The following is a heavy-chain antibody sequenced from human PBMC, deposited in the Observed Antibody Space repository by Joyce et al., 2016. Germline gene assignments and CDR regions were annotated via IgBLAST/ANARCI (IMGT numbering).Heavy chain of an antibody. V-gene: IGHV3-7*05. Sequence: EAQLVESGGRLVQPGGSLRLSCAASGFKFNDYWMTWGRQTPGKGLEWVANIYQDGTEQFYVDSVKGRFTISRDNARQSLHLQMHNLRVEDTALYYCARKIGVLGTVAFDIWGQGTMVTVSS. CDR2: IYQDGTEQ. J-gene: IGHJ3*02. CDR1: GFKFNDYW. D-gene: IGHD3-22*01. CDR3: ARKIGVLGTVAFDI.